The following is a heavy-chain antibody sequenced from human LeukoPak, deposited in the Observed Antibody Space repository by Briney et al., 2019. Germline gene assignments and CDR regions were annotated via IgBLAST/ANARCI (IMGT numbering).Heavy chain of an antibody. J-gene: IGHJ4*02. CDR1: GFIFSDEA. Sequence: GGSLRLSCAASGFIFSDEAMSWVRQAPVKGLEWVSAISGSGSDTYYADSVKGRFTISRDNSKNTLYLQMNSLRAEDTAVYYCAKELQEVSHWGQGTLVTVSS. CDR3: AKELQEVSH. CDR2: ISGSGSDT. D-gene: IGHD5-24*01. V-gene: IGHV3-23*01.